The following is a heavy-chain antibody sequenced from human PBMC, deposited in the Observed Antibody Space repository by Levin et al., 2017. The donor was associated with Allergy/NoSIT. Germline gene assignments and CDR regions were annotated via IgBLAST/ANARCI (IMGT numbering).Heavy chain of an antibody. CDR1: GFTFSSYA. CDR2: ISGSGGST. CDR3: AKGSANTYSSGWYAFDI. Sequence: GGSLRLSCAASGFTFSSYAMSWVRQAPGKGLEWVSAISGSGGSTFYADSVKGRFTISRDNSKNTLYLQMNSLRAEDTAVYYCAKGSANTYSSGWYAFDIWGQGTMVTVSS. D-gene: IGHD6-19*01. J-gene: IGHJ3*02. V-gene: IGHV3-23*01.